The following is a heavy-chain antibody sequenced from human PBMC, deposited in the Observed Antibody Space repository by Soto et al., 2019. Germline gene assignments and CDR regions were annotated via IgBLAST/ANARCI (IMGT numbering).Heavy chain of an antibody. CDR2: INPNSGGT. D-gene: IGHD1-26*01. Sequence: ASVKVSCKASGYTFTGYYMHWVRQAPGQGLEWMGWINPNSGGTNYAQKFQGWVTMTRDTSISTAYMELSRLSSDDTAVYYCARDRGTGETTGAFDIWGQGTMVTVSS. CDR3: ARDRGTGETTGAFDI. V-gene: IGHV1-2*04. J-gene: IGHJ3*02. CDR1: GYTFTGYY.